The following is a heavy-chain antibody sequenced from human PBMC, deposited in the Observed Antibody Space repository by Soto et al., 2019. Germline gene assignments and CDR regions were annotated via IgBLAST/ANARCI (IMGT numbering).Heavy chain of an antibody. J-gene: IGHJ4*02. CDR3: ARQRTTVVTQAYFDH. D-gene: IGHD2-21*02. CDR1: CESISSSSYY. V-gene: IGHV4-39*01. CDR2: IYYSGRT. Sequence: PSETLSLTCIVSCESISSSSYYWGWIRQPPGKGLGWIGSIYYSGRTYYNPSSKSRVTISIDTSKNQFSLKLSSVTATDTAVYYCARQRTTVVTQAYFDHWGQGALVTVSS.